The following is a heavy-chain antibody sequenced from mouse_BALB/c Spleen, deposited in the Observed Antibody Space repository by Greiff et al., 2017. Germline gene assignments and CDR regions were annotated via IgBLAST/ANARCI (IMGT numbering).Heavy chain of an antibody. V-gene: IGHV1-4*02. Sequence: VQLQQSAAELARPGASVKMSCKASGYTFTSYTMHWVKQRPGQGLEWIGYINPSSGYTEYNQKFKDKTTLTADKSSSTAYMQLSSLTSEDSAVYYCARGWLLREAMDYWGQGTSVTVSS. D-gene: IGHD2-3*01. CDR1: GYTFTSYT. CDR2: INPSSGYT. J-gene: IGHJ4*01. CDR3: ARGWLLREAMDY.